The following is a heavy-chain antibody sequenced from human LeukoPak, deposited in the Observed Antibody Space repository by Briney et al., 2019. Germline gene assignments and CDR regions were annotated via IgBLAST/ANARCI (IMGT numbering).Heavy chain of an antibody. Sequence: PSETLSLTCTVSGGSIRTYYWNWIRQPAGKGLEWIGRIDSSGSTNYNPSLKSRVTVSIDTSKNQFFLKVSSVTAADTAVFYCARDGVNSVNAFDIWGQGTMVTVSS. J-gene: IGHJ3*02. CDR2: IDSSGST. CDR1: GGSIRTYY. V-gene: IGHV4-4*07. CDR3: ARDGVNSVNAFDI. D-gene: IGHD3-3*01.